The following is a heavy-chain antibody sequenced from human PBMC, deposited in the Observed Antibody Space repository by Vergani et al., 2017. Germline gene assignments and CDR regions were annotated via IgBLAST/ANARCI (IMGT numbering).Heavy chain of an antibody. D-gene: IGHD5-18*01. V-gene: IGHV5-51*03. Sequence: EVQLVQSGAEVKKPGESLKISCKGSGYSFTSYWIGWVRQMPGRGLEWMGIIYPGDSDTRYSPSYQGQVTISADKSISTAYLQWSSLKASDTAMYYCARKGYSYGVEYYFDYWGQGTLVTVSS. CDR1: GYSFTSYW. CDR3: ARKGYSYGVEYYFDY. CDR2: IYPGDSDT. J-gene: IGHJ4*02.